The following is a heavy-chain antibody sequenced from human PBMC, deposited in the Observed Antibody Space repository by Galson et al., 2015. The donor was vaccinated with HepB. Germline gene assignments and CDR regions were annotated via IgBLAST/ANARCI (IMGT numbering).Heavy chain of an antibody. D-gene: IGHD3/OR15-3a*01. CDR2: INAGNGNT. CDR3: ATRTGQIMGTFDY. Sequence: SVKVSCKASGYTFTSYAMHWVRQAPGQRLEWMGWINAGNGNTKYSQKFQGRVTITRDTSASTAYMELSSLRSEDTAVYYCATRTGQIMGTFDYWGQGTLVTVSS. CDR1: GYTFTSYA. V-gene: IGHV1-3*01. J-gene: IGHJ4*02.